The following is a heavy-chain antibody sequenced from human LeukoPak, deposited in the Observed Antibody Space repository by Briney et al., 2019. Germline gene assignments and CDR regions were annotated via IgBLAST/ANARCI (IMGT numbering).Heavy chain of an antibody. J-gene: IGHJ4*02. CDR1: GFTFSNYA. Sequence: PGGSLRLSCAPSGFTFSNYAMRWVRQAPGKGLEWVSGINGDGRTTDYADSVKGRFTISRDNSKNTLYLQMNSLRAEDTAVYYCAGSCYDSSGYYPTPFDYWGQGTLVTVSS. CDR3: AGSCYDSSGYYPTPFDY. V-gene: IGHV3-23*01. D-gene: IGHD3-22*01. CDR2: INGDGRTT.